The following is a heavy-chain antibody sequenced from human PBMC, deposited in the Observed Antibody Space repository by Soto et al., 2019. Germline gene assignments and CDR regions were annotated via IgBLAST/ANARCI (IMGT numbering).Heavy chain of an antibody. D-gene: IGHD3-10*01. J-gene: IGHJ4*02. Sequence: EVQVLESGGGLVQPGGSLRLSCATSGFTFSSYAMSWVRQAPGKGLEWVSAISDSGDRTYYTDSVKGRFTISRDNSKNTLSLQMNSLRAEDTAVYYCATSFRSGLLWFGELSTVDYWGQGTLVTVSS. CDR3: ATSFRSGLLWFGELSTVDY. V-gene: IGHV3-23*01. CDR2: ISDSGDRT. CDR1: GFTFSSYA.